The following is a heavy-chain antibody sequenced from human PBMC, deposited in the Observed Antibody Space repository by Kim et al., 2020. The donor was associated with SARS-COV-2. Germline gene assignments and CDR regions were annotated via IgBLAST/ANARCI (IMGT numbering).Heavy chain of an antibody. CDR1: GFALSSYS. V-gene: IGHV3-23*01. CDR3: SKDHRNDGFDI. CDR2: SSPSGDSA. Sequence: GGSLRLSCTASGFALSSYSMSWVRQVPEKGLQWVSSSSPSGDSAISEDSMRGRFTISRDNSENTLYLHMDTLRLEDTAVSYCSKDHRNDGFDIWVQGTM. J-gene: IGHJ3*02.